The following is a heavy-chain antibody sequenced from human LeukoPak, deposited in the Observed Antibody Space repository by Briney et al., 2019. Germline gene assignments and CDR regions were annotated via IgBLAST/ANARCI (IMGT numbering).Heavy chain of an antibody. D-gene: IGHD6-19*01. CDR3: ARRSGIAVAGAFDY. CDR2: ISSSGSTI. Sequence: GGSLRLSCAASGFTFSSYEMNWVRQAPGKGLEWVSYISSSGSTIYYADSVKGRFTISRDNSKNTLYLQMNSPRAEDTAVYYCARRSGIAVAGAFDYWGQGTLVTVSS. V-gene: IGHV3-48*03. CDR1: GFTFSSYE. J-gene: IGHJ4*02.